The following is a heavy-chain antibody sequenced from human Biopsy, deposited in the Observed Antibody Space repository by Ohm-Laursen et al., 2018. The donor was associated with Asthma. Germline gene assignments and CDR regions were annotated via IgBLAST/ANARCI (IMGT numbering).Heavy chain of an antibody. CDR3: ARQSGQDYGDSSGFDI. D-gene: IGHD3-22*01. CDR2: VSSDGHNK. J-gene: IGHJ3*02. CDR1: GFVFSQCG. V-gene: IGHV3-30*03. Sequence: SLRLSCSASGFVFSQCGMHWVRQGPGKGLEWLALVSSDGHNKYYEDSVKGRFTISRDNSRNRLYLQINRLTVEDSAVYFCARQSGQDYGDSSGFDIWGQGTKVAVSS.